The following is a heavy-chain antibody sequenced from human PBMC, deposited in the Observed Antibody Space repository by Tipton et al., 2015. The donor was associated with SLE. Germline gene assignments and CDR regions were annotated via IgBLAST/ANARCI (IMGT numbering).Heavy chain of an antibody. V-gene: IGHV4-39*07. D-gene: IGHD2-21*02. J-gene: IGHJ3*01. Sequence: TLSLTCTVSGASVSSTSNDWGWIRQSPGKGLEWIGSIYSNGHTFSNPSLRGRVTVSVDTSKNQFSLKLTSVTAPDTAVYYCVRDGAGDLGAFDVWGQGTLVTVS. CDR1: GASVSSTSND. CDR3: VRDGAGDLGAFDV. CDR2: IYSNGHT.